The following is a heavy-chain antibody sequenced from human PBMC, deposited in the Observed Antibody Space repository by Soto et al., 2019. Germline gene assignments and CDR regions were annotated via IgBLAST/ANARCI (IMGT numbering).Heavy chain of an antibody. J-gene: IGHJ6*02. CDR3: ARLGDYYYGMDV. CDR2: ISYDGSNK. CDR1: GFTFSSYA. V-gene: IGHV3-30-3*01. Sequence: GGSLRLSCAASGFTFSSYAMHWVRQAPGKGLEWVAVISYDGSNKYYADSVKGRFTISRDNSKNTLYLQMNSLRAEDTAVYYCARLGDYYYGMDVWGQGTTVTVSS. D-gene: IGHD3-16*01.